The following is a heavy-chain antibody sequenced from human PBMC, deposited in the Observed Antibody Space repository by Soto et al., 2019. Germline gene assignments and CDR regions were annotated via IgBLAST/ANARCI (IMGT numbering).Heavy chain of an antibody. J-gene: IGHJ4*02. V-gene: IGHV3-66*01. CDR1: RFTVSSNY. Sequence: EVQLVESGGGLVQPGGSLRLSCAASRFTVSSNYMSWVRQAPGKGLEWVSVIYSGGSTYYADSVKGRFTISRDNSKNTLYLQMNSLRAEDTAVYYCARDLVATSNDYWGQGTLVTVSS. CDR3: ARDLVATSNDY. D-gene: IGHD5-12*01. CDR2: IYSGGST.